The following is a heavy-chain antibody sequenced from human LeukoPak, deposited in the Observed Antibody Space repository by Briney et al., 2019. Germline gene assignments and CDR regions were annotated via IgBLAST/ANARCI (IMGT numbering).Heavy chain of an antibody. V-gene: IGHV3-33*01. J-gene: IGHJ6*02. CDR3: AREGYSSRLKSPSGMDV. CDR2: IWYDGSNK. D-gene: IGHD6-13*01. CDR1: GFTFSSYG. Sequence: PGGSLRLSCAASGFTFSSYGMHWVRQAPGKGLEWVAVIWYDGSNKYYADSVKGRFTISRDNSKNTLYLQMNSLRAEDTAVYYCAREGYSSRLKSPSGMDVWGQGTTVTVSS.